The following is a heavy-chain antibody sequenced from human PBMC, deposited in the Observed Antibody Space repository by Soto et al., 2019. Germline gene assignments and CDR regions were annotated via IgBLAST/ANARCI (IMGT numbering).Heavy chain of an antibody. Sequence: PGVSPRLSFAASGFTVSSNYMSWVRQAPGKGLEWVSVIYSGGSTYYADSVKGRFTISRDNSKNTLYLQMNSLRAEDTAVYYCARDLQFGWLDPWGQGTLVTVSS. V-gene: IGHV3-53*01. J-gene: IGHJ5*02. D-gene: IGHD4-4*01. CDR1: GFTVSSNY. CDR2: IYSGGST. CDR3: ARDLQFGWLDP.